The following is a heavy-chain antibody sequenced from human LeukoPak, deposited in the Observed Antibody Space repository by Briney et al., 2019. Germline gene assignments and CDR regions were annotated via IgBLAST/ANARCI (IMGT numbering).Heavy chain of an antibody. J-gene: IGHJ3*02. V-gene: IGHV3-30*03. CDR3: ARDRVVGGYVLDAFDI. D-gene: IGHD5-12*01. Sequence: GGSLRLSCAVSGFTFSSYGMHWVRQAPGKGLEWVAVISYDGGNRYYADSVKGRFTISRDNAKNSLYLQMNRLRAEDTALYYCARDRVVGGYVLDAFDIWGQGTMVTVSS. CDR2: ISYDGGNR. CDR1: GFTFSSYG.